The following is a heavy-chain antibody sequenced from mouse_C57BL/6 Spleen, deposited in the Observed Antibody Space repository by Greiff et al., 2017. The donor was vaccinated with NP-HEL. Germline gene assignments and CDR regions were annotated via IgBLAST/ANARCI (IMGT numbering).Heavy chain of an antibody. J-gene: IGHJ2*01. CDR1: GFNIKDYY. V-gene: IGHV14-2*01. CDR2: IDPEAGET. D-gene: IGHD1-1*01. CDR3: ARGTTVVADYFDY. Sequence: VQLKQSGAELVKPGASVKLSCTASGFNIKDYYMHWVKQRTEQGLEWIGRIDPEAGETKYAPKFQGKATITADTSSNTAYLQLSSLTSEDTAVYYCARGTTVVADYFDYWGQGTTLTVSS.